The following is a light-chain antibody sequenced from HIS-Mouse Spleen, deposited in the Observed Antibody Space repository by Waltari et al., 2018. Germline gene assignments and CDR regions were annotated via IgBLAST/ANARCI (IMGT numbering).Light chain of an antibody. J-gene: IGLJ3*02. Sequence: SYELTQPPSVSVSPGQTARITCSGDALPKQYAYWYQQKPGQPPVLGIYKDSERPSGIPERFSGSSSGTTVTLTISGVQAEDEADYYCQSADSSGTYWVFGGGTKLTVL. CDR1: ALPKQY. CDR3: QSADSSGTYWV. CDR2: KDS. V-gene: IGLV3-25*03.